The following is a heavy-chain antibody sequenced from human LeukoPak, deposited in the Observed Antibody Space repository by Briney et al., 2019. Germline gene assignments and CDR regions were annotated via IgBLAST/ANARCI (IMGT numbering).Heavy chain of an antibody. V-gene: IGHV1-2*02. Sequence: ASVKVSCKASGYTFTGYYMHWVRQAPGQGLEWMGWINPNSGGTNYAQKFQGRVTMTRDTSISTAYMELSRLRSDDTAVYYCARGGEYSYGWKNYYYMDVWGKGTTVTASS. CDR3: ARGGEYSYGWKNYYYMDV. J-gene: IGHJ6*03. CDR2: INPNSGGT. D-gene: IGHD5-18*01. CDR1: GYTFTGYY.